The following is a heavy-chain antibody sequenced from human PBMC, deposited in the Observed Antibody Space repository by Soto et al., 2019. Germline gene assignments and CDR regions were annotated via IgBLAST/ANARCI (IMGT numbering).Heavy chain of an antibody. V-gene: IGHV3-64*01. CDR3: ARGSNGYHFDY. J-gene: IGHJ4*02. CDR1: GFTFSSYA. Sequence: EVQLVESGGGLVQPGGSLRLSCAASGFTFSSYAMHWVRQAPGKGLEYVSAINSNGGSTDYANSVKGRFTNSRDNSKNTLCLQMGGLRAEDMAVDYCARGSNGYHFDYWGQGTLVTVSS. CDR2: INSNGGST. D-gene: IGHD5-12*01.